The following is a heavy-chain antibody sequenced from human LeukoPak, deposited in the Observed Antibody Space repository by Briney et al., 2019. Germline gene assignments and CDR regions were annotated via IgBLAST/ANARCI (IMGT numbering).Heavy chain of an antibody. CDR2: INHSGST. D-gene: IGHD3-3*01. Sequence: SETLSLTCAVYGGSFSGYYWSWIRQPPGKGLEWIGEINHSGSTNYNPSLKSRVTISVDTSKNQFSLKLSSVTAADTAVYYCARRVGGLITIFGVVTSYYFDYWGQGTLVTVSP. CDR3: ARRVGGLITIFGVVTSYYFDY. J-gene: IGHJ4*02. CDR1: GGSFSGYY. V-gene: IGHV4-34*01.